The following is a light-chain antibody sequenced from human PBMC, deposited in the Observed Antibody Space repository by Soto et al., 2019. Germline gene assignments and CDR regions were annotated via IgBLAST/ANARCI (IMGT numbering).Light chain of an antibody. CDR3: KQYKEWPPFT. Sequence: EVVMSQAPATLSVSPGETPTLSCGASQSVSNNVAWYQQKPGQAPRLXTLGASTRATGIPARFSASGSGTEFTLSISSLQSEDFALYYCKQYKEWPPFTFGQGTGWRL. CDR2: GAS. V-gene: IGKV3-15*01. CDR1: QSVSNN. J-gene: IGKJ5*01.